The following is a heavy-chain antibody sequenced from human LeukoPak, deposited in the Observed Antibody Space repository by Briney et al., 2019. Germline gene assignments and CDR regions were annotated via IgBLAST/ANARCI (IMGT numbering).Heavy chain of an antibody. CDR3: ARAIAAAGLPHPFYY. CDR1: GYTFTGYY. Sequence: GASVKVSCKASGYTFTGYYMRWVRQAPGQGLEWMGWINPNSGNTGYAQKFQGRVTITADESTSTAYMELSSLRSEDTAVYYCARAIAAAGLPHPFYYWGQGTLVTVSS. CDR2: INPNSGNT. J-gene: IGHJ4*02. V-gene: IGHV1-8*03. D-gene: IGHD6-13*01.